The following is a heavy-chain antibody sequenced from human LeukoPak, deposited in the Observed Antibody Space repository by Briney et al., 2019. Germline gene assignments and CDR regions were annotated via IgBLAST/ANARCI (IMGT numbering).Heavy chain of an antibody. J-gene: IGHJ4*02. CDR3: ARDRYYVPDY. V-gene: IGHV3-74*03. CDR2: IHSDGIST. CDR1: GFTFSNTW. Sequence: GGSLRLSCAASGFTFSNTWMHWVRQAPGKGLVWVSRIHSDGISTTYADSVKGRFTISRDNAKNTLYLQMNSQRAEDTAVYYCARDRYYVPDYWGQGTLVTVSS. D-gene: IGHD3-10*02.